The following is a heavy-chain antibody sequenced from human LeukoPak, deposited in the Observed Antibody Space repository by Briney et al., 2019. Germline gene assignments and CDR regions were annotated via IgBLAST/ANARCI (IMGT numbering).Heavy chain of an antibody. CDR3: AKRRGYDPRIYYFDY. J-gene: IGHJ4*02. D-gene: IGHD5-12*01. CDR1: GFTFSSYA. Sequence: PGGSLRLSCAASGFTFSSYAMSWVRQAPGKGLERVSAISGSGGSTYYADSVKGRFTISRDNSKNTLYLQMNGLRAEDTAVYYCAKRRGYDPRIYYFDYWGQGTLVTVSS. V-gene: IGHV3-23*01. CDR2: ISGSGGST.